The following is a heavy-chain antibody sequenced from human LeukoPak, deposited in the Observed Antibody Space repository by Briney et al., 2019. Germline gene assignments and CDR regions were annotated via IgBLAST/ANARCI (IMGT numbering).Heavy chain of an antibody. Sequence: QAGGSLRLSCAASGFTFSNYWMSWVRHTPEKCLEWVANVNQDGSEKYYVDSVKGRFTISRDNAQNSLYMQLNSLRAEDTAVYYCASGEIYRYGFDYWGQGTRVTVSS. CDR1: GFTFSNYW. J-gene: IGHJ4*02. CDR3: ASGEIYRYGFDY. CDR2: VNQDGSEK. V-gene: IGHV3-7*03. D-gene: IGHD5-18*01.